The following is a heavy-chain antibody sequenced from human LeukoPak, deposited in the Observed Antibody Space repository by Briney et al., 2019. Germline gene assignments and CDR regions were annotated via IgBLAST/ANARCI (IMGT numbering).Heavy chain of an antibody. J-gene: IGHJ4*02. CDR1: GYSFTSYW. Sequence: GESLKISCKGSGYSFTSYWIGWVRQMPGKGMEWMGVIYPGDSDTRCSPSFRGQVTFSADKSISTAYLQWSSLKASDTAMYYCAAAGSYYGPDYWGQGTLVTVSS. V-gene: IGHV5-51*01. CDR2: IYPGDSDT. CDR3: AAAGSYYGPDY. D-gene: IGHD1-26*01.